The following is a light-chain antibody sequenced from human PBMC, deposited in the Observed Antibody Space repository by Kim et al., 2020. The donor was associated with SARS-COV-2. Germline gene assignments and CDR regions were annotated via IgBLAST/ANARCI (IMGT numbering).Light chain of an antibody. CDR3: QQSHDFPYT. CDR2: DTF. J-gene: IGKJ2*01. V-gene: IGKV1-39*01. CDR1: QYVSSS. Sequence: DIQLTQSPSSLSASVGDRVTITCRASQYVSSSLNWYRQKSGKAPELLIYDTFSLQSGAPSRFSGSRSGTDFTLTITSLQPGDFATYFCQQSHDFPYTFGQGTKLRSN.